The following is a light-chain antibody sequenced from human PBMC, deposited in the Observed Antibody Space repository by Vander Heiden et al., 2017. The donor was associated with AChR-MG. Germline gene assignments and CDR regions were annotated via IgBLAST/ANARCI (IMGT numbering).Light chain of an antibody. CDR3: QSYDSSLSGSVV. J-gene: IGLJ2*01. Sequence: QSVLTQPPSVSGAPGQRVTTSCTWSISNIWPDSDVQWYQQLPGTAPKPLISGNSNRPSGVPDRFSGSKSGTSASLAITGLQAEDEADYYCQSYDSSLSGSVVFGGGTKLTVL. CDR1: ISNIWPDSD. V-gene: IGLV1-40*01. CDR2: GNS.